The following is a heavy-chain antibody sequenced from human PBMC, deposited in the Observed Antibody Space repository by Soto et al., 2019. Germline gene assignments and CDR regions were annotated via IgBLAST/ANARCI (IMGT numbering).Heavy chain of an antibody. CDR2: MNPNSGNT. Sequence: ASVKVSCKASGYTFTGYYMHWVRQATGQGLEWMGWMNPNSGNTGYAQKFQGRVTMTRNTSISTAYMELSSLRSEDTAVYYCARGVPGKAQQLPTDYWGQGTLVTVSS. J-gene: IGHJ4*02. V-gene: IGHV1-8*02. CDR1: GYTFTGYY. CDR3: ARGVPGKAQQLPTDY. D-gene: IGHD6-13*01.